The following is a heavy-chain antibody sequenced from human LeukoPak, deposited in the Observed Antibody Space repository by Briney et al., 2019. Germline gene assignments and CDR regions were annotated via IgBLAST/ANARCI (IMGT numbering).Heavy chain of an antibody. D-gene: IGHD6-13*01. CDR3: ARRGVGSSSWYYFDY. V-gene: IGHV5-51*01. J-gene: IGHJ4*02. Sequence: GESLKISCKGSGYSSTSYWIGWVRQIPGKGLEWMGIIYPGDSDTRYSPSFQGQVTISADKSISTAYLQWSSLKASDTAMYYCARRGVGSSSWYYFDYWGQGTLVTVSS. CDR1: GYSSTSYW. CDR2: IYPGDSDT.